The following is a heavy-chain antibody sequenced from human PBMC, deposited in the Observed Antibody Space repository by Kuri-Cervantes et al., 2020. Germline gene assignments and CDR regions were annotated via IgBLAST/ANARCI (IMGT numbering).Heavy chain of an antibody. D-gene: IGHD3-22*01. V-gene: IGHV2-5*02. CDR3: TRNTYYYDSSGYYFDY. CDR1: GFSLSTGGVG. J-gene: IGHJ4*02. Sequence: SGPTLVKHTQTLTLTCTVSGFSLSTGGVGVGWIRQPPGKALEWLALIYWDDDKRYSPSLKNRLTITKDTSKNQVVLTMTNMDPVDTATYYCTRNTYYYDSSGYYFDYWGQGTLVTVSS. CDR2: IYWDDDK.